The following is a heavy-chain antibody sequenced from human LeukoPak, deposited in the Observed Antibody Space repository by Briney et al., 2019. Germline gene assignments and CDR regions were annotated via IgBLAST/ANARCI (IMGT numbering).Heavy chain of an antibody. CDR2: ISSSSNNI. D-gene: IGHD2-2*01. Sequence: GSLRLSCAASGFTFSTYTMNWVRQAPGKGLEWVSSISSSSNNINYADSVKGRFTISRDNAMNSVHLQMNGLRVEDTAVYYCARGYQRPDYWGQGTLITVSS. J-gene: IGHJ4*02. V-gene: IGHV3-21*01. CDR1: GFTFSTYT. CDR3: ARGYQRPDY.